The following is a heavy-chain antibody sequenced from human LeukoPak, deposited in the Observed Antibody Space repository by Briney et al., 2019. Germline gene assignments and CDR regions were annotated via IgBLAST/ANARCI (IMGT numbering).Heavy chain of an antibody. CDR2: ISGSGEST. Sequence: GGSLRLSCAASGFTFSSYGMHWVRQAPGKGLEWVSSISGSGESTYYADSVKGRFTISRDNSKNTLSLQMNSLRAEDTAVYYCAKSRHSWGYYFDFWGRGTLVTVSS. V-gene: IGHV3-23*01. J-gene: IGHJ4*02. CDR1: GFTFSSYG. CDR3: AKSRHSWGYYFDF. D-gene: IGHD3-22*01.